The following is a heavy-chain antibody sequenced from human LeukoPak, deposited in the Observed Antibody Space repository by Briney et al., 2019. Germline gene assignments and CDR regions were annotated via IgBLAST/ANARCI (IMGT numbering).Heavy chain of an antibody. J-gene: IGHJ4*02. D-gene: IGHD3-10*01. CDR2: INTITGNP. V-gene: IGHV7-4-1*02. CDR1: GYTFSSYA. CDR3: ARDDYYGSGSFT. Sequence: ASVKVSCRAYGYTFSSYAMNWVRQAPGQGLEWMGWINTITGNPTYAQGFTGRFVLSMGTSLSTAFLQISSLKAEDTAVCYCARDDYYGSGSFTWGQGTLVTVSS.